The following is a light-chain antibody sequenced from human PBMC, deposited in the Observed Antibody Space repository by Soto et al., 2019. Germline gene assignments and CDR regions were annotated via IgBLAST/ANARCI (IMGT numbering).Light chain of an antibody. J-gene: IGLJ1*01. CDR3: SSYTSSSTLLYV. CDR2: EVS. CDR1: SSDVGGYNY. Sequence: QSALTQPASVSGSPGQSITLSCTGTSSDVGGYNYVSWYQQHPGKAPKLMIYEVSNRPSGISHRFSGSKSGNTASLTISGLQAEDEADYYCSSYTSSSTLLYVFGTGTKVTVL. V-gene: IGLV2-14*01.